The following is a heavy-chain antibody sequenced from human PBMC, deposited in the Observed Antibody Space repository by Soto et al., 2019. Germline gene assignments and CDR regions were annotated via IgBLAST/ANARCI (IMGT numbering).Heavy chain of an antibody. CDR2: INSDGSST. J-gene: IGHJ4*02. CDR3: ARDFEY. V-gene: IGHV3-74*01. Sequence: EVKLVESGGGLVQPGGSLRLSCEASGFTYSTFWMHWVRQAPGKGLVWVSRINSDGSSTNYADSVKGRVTISRDNAKNMLYLLMNSLRAEDTAVYYCARDFEYWGQGTLVTVSS. CDR1: GFTYSTFW.